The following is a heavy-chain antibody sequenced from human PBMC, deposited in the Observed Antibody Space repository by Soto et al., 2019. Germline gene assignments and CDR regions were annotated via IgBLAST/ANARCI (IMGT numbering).Heavy chain of an antibody. J-gene: IGHJ6*02. D-gene: IGHD1-26*01. CDR1: GFTFSSYA. V-gene: IGHV3-23*01. CDR3: ARDMSGGTYNYYYGIDV. Sequence: EVQLLESGGGLGQPGGSLRLSCAASGFTFSSYAMTWVRQAPGRGLEWVSAISGTGSPTYYADSVKGRVTISRDNSKHTLYLQMNSLRSDDTAVYYCARDMSGGTYNYYYGIDVWGQGPTVTVSS. CDR2: ISGTGSPT.